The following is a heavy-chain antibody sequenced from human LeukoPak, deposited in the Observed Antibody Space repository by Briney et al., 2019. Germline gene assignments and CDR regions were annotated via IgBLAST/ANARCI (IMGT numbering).Heavy chain of an antibody. J-gene: IGHJ4*02. Sequence: SETLSLTCTVSGDSIRRSTYYWAWIRQPPGKGLEWIGSVYYGRSPYFNPSLESRATISVDTSKNHFSLKMSSVTAADTAVYYCARSSGTGTFSYWGQGTLVTVSS. CDR1: GDSIRRSTYY. V-gene: IGHV4-39*02. CDR3: ARSSGTGTFSY. D-gene: IGHD6-25*01. CDR2: VYYGRSP.